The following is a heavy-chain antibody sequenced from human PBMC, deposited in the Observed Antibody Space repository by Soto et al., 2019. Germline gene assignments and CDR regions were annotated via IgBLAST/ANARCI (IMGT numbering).Heavy chain of an antibody. Sequence: SETLSLTCAVSGASITNNNWWSWVRQPPGKGLEWIGEVYHSGSTNFNPSLKSRLTISVDKSKNQFSLNLSSVTAADTAVYYCARVESTGYHYYDYWGQGTLVTVSS. J-gene: IGHJ4*02. V-gene: IGHV4-4*02. CDR2: VYHSGST. CDR3: ARVESTGYHYYDY. CDR1: GASITNNNW. D-gene: IGHD3-22*01.